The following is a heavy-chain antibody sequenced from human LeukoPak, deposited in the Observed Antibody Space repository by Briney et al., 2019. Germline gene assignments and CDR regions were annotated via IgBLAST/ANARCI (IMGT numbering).Heavy chain of an antibody. J-gene: IGHJ6*02. D-gene: IGHD3-10*01. CDR3: ASTNYYGSGSYYNVIIRGKYYYYYYGMDV. CDR2: INPSGGST. Sequence: GASVKVSCKASGYTFTSYYMHWVRQAPGQGLEWMGIINPSGGSTSYAQKFQGRVTMTRDTSTSTVYMELSSLRSEDTAVYYCASTNYYGSGSYYNVIIRGKYYYYYYGMDVWDQGTTVTVSS. V-gene: IGHV1-46*01. CDR1: GYTFTSYY.